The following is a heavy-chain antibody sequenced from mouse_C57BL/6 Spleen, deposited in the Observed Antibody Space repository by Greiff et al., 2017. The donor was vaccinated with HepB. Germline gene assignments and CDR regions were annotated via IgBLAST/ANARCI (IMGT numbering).Heavy chain of an antibody. CDR3: ARGGHKGDAMDY. CDR2: ISDGGSYT. J-gene: IGHJ4*01. V-gene: IGHV5-4*03. Sequence: EVNVVESGGGLVKPGGSLKLSCAASGFTFSSYAMSWVRQTPEKRLEWVATISDGGSYTYYPDNVKGRFTISRDNAKNNLYLQMSHLKSEDTAMYYCARGGHKGDAMDYWGQGTSVTVSS. CDR1: GFTFSSYA.